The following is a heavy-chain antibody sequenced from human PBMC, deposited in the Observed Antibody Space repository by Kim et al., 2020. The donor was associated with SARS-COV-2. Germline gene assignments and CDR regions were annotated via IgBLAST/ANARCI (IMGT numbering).Heavy chain of an antibody. J-gene: IGHJ4*02. CDR3: AGYCTNGVCYSTFDY. Sequence: SETLSLTCAVSGGSISSSNWWSWVRQPPGKGLEWIGEIYHSGSTNYNPSLKSRVTISVDKSKNQFSLKLSSVTAADTAVYYCAGYCTNGVCYSTFDYWGQGTLVTVSS. V-gene: IGHV4-4*02. CDR2: IYHSGST. D-gene: IGHD2-8*01. CDR1: GGSISSSNW.